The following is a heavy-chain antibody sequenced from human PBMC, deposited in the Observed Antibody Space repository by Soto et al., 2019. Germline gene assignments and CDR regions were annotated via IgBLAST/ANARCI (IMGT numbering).Heavy chain of an antibody. D-gene: IGHD3-10*01. Sequence: QVRLQESGPGLVKTSQTLSLTCTVSGGSISSGDYYWSWIRQPPGKGLEWIGYIYYSGTTYYNPSLKSRVTISVDTSKNQFSLKLSSVTAADTAVYYCARALRGSGSWGWFDPWGQGTLVTVSS. CDR1: GGSISSGDYY. CDR2: IYYSGTT. CDR3: ARALRGSGSWGWFDP. J-gene: IGHJ5*02. V-gene: IGHV4-30-4*01.